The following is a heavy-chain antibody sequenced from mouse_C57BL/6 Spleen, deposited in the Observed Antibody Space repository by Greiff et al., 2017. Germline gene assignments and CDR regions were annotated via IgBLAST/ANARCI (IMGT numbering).Heavy chain of an antibody. J-gene: IGHJ3*01. CDR2: IDPNSGGT. CDR3: ARRNYDYDEGEAWFAY. CDR1: GYTFTSYW. Sequence: QVQLQQPGAELVKPGASVKLSCKASGYTFTSYWMHWVKQRPGRGLEWIGRIDPNSGGTKYNEKFKSKATLTVDKPSSTAYMQLSSLTSENSAVYYCARRNYDYDEGEAWFAYWGQGTLVTVSA. V-gene: IGHV1-72*01. D-gene: IGHD2-4*01.